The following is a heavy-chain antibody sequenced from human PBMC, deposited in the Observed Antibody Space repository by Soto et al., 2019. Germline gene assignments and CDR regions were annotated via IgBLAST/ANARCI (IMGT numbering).Heavy chain of an antibody. CDR1: GGSISSSSYY. CDR2: IYYSGST. CDR3: ARRKKGYYYDSSGYYYLDY. J-gene: IGHJ4*02. Sequence: ASETLSLTCTVSGGSISSSSYYWGWIRQPPGKGLEWIGSIYYSGSTYYNPSLKSRVTISVDTSKNQFSLKLSSVTAADTAVYYCARRKKGYYYDSSGYYYLDYWGQGTLVTVSS. D-gene: IGHD3-22*01. V-gene: IGHV4-39*01.